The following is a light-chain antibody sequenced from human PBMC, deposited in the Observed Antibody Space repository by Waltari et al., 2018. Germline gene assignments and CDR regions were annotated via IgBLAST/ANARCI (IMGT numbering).Light chain of an antibody. J-gene: IGLJ2*01. CDR1: SSNIGKNS. CDR2: CNN. CDR3: ATWDDNLNGL. V-gene: IGLV1-44*01. Sequence: QSVLTQPPSASGTPGQRVSISCSGSSSNIGKNSVSWYQQLPGSAPKLLIYCNNQRPSGAPDRFSGSKSGTSASLAISGLQSEDEADYYCATWDDNLNGLFGGGTKLTVL.